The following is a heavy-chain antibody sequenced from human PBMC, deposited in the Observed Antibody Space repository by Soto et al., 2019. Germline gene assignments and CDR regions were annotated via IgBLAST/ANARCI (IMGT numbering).Heavy chain of an antibody. CDR1: GFTFSSYA. J-gene: IGHJ6*01. Sequence: PVGSLRLSCAASGFTFSSYAMHWVRQAPGKGLEWVAVISYDGSNKYYADSVKGRFTISRDNSKNTLYLQMNSLRAEDTAVYYCARDIVVVPAAINYYYY. CDR2: ISYDGSNK. V-gene: IGHV3-30-3*01. D-gene: IGHD2-2*02. CDR3: ARDIVVVPAAINYYYY.